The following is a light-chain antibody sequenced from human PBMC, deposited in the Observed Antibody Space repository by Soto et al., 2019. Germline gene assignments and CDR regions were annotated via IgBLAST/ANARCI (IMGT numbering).Light chain of an antibody. CDR3: QSYDSMVSGSGV. J-gene: IGLJ2*01. Sequence: QSVLTQPPSASGAPGQRVTISCTGSSSNIGAGYDVHWYQQLPGTAPKLLIYGNSNRPSGVSDRFSGSKSGTSASLAITGLQAEDEADYYCQSYDSMVSGSGVFGGGTKLTVL. CDR2: GNS. CDR1: SSNIGAGYD. V-gene: IGLV1-40*01.